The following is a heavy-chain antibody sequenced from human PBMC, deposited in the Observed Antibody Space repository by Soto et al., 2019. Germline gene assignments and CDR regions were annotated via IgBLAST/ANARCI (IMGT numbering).Heavy chain of an antibody. D-gene: IGHD3-9*01. Sequence: PLETLSLTCAVYGGSLSGYYWSWIRQPPGMGLEWIGEINHSGSTNYNPSLKSRVTISVDTSKNQISLRLSSVTAADTAVYYCARGRNYDILTGYSLASNDAFDIWGQGKMVT. CDR3: ARGRNYDILTGYSLASNDAFDI. J-gene: IGHJ3*02. V-gene: IGHV4-34*01. CDR1: GGSLSGYY. CDR2: INHSGST.